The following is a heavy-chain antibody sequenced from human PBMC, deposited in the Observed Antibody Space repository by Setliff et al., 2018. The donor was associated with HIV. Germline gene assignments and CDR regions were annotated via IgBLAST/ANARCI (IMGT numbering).Heavy chain of an antibody. D-gene: IGHD1-1*01. CDR3: ATVIGWNDATDC. V-gene: IGHV4-34*01. Sequence: ASETLSLTCAVYGESFSAYFWSWIRQPPGKGLEWIGLINHSGSTNYNPSLKSRVTISLGTSKNQFSLKMTSVTAADTAVYYCATVIGWNDATDCWGQGTLVTVSS. CDR2: INHSGST. J-gene: IGHJ4*02. CDR1: GESFSAYF.